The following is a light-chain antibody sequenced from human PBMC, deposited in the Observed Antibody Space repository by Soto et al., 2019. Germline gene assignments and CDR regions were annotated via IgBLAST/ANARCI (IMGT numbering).Light chain of an antibody. Sequence: AIQLTQSPSSLSASVGDRVSITCRASQGIGSALAWYQQQPGKSPKLLIYDASSFETGVPSRFSGSGSGTDFTLTISSLQPEDFASFYCQQFNSYPLTFGGGTKVEIK. CDR2: DAS. V-gene: IGKV1-13*02. J-gene: IGKJ4*01. CDR1: QGIGSA. CDR3: QQFNSYPLT.